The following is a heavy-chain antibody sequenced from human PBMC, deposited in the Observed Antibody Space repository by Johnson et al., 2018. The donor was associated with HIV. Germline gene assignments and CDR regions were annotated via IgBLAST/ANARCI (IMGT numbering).Heavy chain of an antibody. CDR3: ARQHSYDSSGQGGGLDV. V-gene: IGHV3-33*08. CDR2: IRYDGSNK. D-gene: IGHD3-22*01. CDR1: GFTFSSNY. J-gene: IGHJ3*01. Sequence: QVQLVESGGGVVQPGGSLRLSCVASGFTFSSNYMSWVRQAPGKGLEWVAFIRYDGSNKYYADSVKGRFTISRDNSKNTLYLQMNSLRAEDTALYYCARQHSYDSSGQGGGLDVGGQGTMVTVSS.